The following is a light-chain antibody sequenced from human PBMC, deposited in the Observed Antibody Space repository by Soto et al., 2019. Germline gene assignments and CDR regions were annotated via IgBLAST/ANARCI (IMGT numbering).Light chain of an antibody. CDR1: SSNIGIYY. CDR3: AAWDDSLSGLV. Sequence: QSVLTQPPSASETPGQRVTISCSGSSSNIGIYYVYWYQQLPGTAPKLLIYRNNQRPSGVPDRISGSKSGTSASLAISGLRSEDETDYYCAAWDDSLSGLVFGGGTKVTVL. V-gene: IGLV1-47*01. CDR2: RNN. J-gene: IGLJ2*01.